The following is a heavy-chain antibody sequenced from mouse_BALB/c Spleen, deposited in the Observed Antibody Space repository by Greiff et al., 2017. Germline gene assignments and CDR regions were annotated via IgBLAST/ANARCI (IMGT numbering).Heavy chain of an antibody. D-gene: IGHD1-1*01. CDR2: IDPENGNT. J-gene: IGHJ4*01. CDR3: APTVVRAMDY. Sequence: EVKLMESGAELVRPGALVKLSCKASGFNIKDYYMHWVKQRPEQGLEWIGWIDPENGNTIYDPKFQGKASITADTSSNTAYLQLSSLTSEDTAVYYCAPTVVRAMDYWGQGTSVTVSS. V-gene: IGHV14-1*02. CDR1: GFNIKDYY.